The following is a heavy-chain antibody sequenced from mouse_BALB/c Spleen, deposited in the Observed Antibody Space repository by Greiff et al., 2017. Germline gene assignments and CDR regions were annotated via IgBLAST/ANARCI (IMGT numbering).Heavy chain of an antibody. CDR3: AHDGYY. J-gene: IGHJ2*01. V-gene: IGHV14-3*02. CDR1: GFNIKDTY. D-gene: IGHD2-3*01. Sequence: EVMLVESGAELVKPGASVKLSCTASGFNIKDTYMHWVKQRPEQGLEWIGRIDPANGNTKYDPKFQGKATITADTSSNTAYLQLSSLTSEDTAVYYCAHDGYYWGQGTTLTVSS. CDR2: IDPANGNT.